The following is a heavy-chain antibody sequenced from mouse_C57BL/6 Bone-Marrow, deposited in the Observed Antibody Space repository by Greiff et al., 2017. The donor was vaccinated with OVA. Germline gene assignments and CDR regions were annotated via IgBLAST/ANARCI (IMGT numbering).Heavy chain of an antibody. V-gene: IGHV1-50*01. CDR3: ARDWDYAMDY. CDR2: IDPSDSYT. CDR1: GYTFTSYW. D-gene: IGHD4-1*01. J-gene: IGHJ4*01. Sequence: VQLQQPGAELVKPGASVKLSCKASGYTFTSYWMQWVKQRPGQGLEWIGEIDPSDSYTNYNQKFKGKATLTVDTSSSTAYMQLSSLTSEDSAVYYCARDWDYAMDYWGQGTSVTVSS.